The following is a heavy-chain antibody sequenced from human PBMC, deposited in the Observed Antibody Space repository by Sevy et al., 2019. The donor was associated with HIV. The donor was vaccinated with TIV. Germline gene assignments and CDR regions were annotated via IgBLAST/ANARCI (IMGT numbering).Heavy chain of an antibody. Sequence: SETLSLTCTVSGGSISSSSYYWGWIRQPPGKGLEWIGSIYYSGSTYYNPSLKSRVTISVDTSKNQFSLKLSSVTAADTAVYYCAREEGYGHWFDPWGQGTLVTVSS. CDR1: GGSISSSSYY. V-gene: IGHV4-39*02. D-gene: IGHD2-15*01. J-gene: IGHJ5*02. CDR3: AREEGYGHWFDP. CDR2: IYYSGST.